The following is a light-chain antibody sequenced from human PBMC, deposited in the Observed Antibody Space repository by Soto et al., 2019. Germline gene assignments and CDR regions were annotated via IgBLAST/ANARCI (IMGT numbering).Light chain of an antibody. CDR3: QQYNSFTWT. Sequence: DIQMTQSPSTLSASVGDRVTITCRASQSISSWLAWYQQKPGKAPKLLIYDASSLESGVPSRFSGCGSGTEFTLTISSXQPDDFATYYCQQYNSFTWTFGQGTKVDTK. CDR2: DAS. CDR1: QSISSW. V-gene: IGKV1-5*01. J-gene: IGKJ1*01.